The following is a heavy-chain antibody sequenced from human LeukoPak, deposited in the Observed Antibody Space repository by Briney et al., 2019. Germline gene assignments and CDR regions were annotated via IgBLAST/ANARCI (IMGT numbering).Heavy chain of an antibody. Sequence: PSETLSLTCAVYGGSFSGYYWSWIRQPPGKGLEWIGEINHSGNTNYNSSLKSRVTISVDTSKNQFSLKLSSVTAADTVVYYCATDGMVRGPDAWFDSWGQGTLVTVSS. CDR3: ATDGMVRGPDAWFDS. J-gene: IGHJ5*01. V-gene: IGHV4-34*01. CDR1: GGSFSGYY. D-gene: IGHD3-10*01. CDR2: INHSGNT.